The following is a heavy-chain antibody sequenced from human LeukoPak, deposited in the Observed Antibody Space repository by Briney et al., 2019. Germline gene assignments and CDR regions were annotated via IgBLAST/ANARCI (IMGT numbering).Heavy chain of an antibody. CDR2: ISSSSSTI. CDR1: GFTFSSYS. D-gene: IGHD6-13*01. Sequence: PGGSPRLSCAASGFTFSSYSMNWVRQAPGKGLEWVSYISSSSSTIYYADSVKGRFTISRDNAKNSLYLQMNSLRAEDTALYYCAKDMSLAAAAPDYWGQGTLVTVSS. J-gene: IGHJ4*02. CDR3: AKDMSLAAAAPDY. V-gene: IGHV3-48*01.